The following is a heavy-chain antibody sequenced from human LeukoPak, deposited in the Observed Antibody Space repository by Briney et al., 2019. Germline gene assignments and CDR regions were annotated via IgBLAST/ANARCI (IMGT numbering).Heavy chain of an antibody. CDR3: ARAGTDYYYYMDV. CDR2: ISYDGSNK. J-gene: IGHJ6*03. V-gene: IGHV3-30*03. Sequence: PGGSLRLSCAASGFTFSSYGMHWVRQAPGKGLEWVAVISYDGSNKYYADSVKGRFTISRDNSKNTLYLQMNSLRAEDTAVYYCARAGTDYYYYMDVWGKGTTVTVSS. CDR1: GFTFSSYG.